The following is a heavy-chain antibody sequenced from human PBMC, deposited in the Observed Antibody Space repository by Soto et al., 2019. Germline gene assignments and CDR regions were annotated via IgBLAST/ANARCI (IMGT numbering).Heavy chain of an antibody. J-gene: IGHJ5*02. CDR1: GGSISSGGYY. CDR2: IYYSGST. Sequence: QVQLQESGPGLVKPSQTLSLTCTISGGSISSGGYYWSWIRQHPGKGLEWIGYIYYSGSTYYNPSLKXPXTXSXXTSKNQSPLKLSSVTAADTAVYYCARVGGTNWFDPWGQGTLVTVSS. D-gene: IGHD3-16*01. CDR3: ARVGGTNWFDP. V-gene: IGHV4-31*01.